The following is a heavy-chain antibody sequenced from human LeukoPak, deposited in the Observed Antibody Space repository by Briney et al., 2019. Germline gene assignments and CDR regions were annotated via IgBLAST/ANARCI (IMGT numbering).Heavy chain of an antibody. CDR2: IIPIFGTA. CDR3: ARSRDGYNYLDY. J-gene: IGHJ4*02. CDR1: GGTFSSYA. Sequence: SVKVSCKASGGTFSSYAISWVRQAPGQGLEWMGGIIPIFGTANYAQKFEGRVTITTDESTSTAYMELSSLRSEDTAVYYCARSRDGYNYLDYWGQGTLVTVSS. D-gene: IGHD5-24*01. V-gene: IGHV1-69*05.